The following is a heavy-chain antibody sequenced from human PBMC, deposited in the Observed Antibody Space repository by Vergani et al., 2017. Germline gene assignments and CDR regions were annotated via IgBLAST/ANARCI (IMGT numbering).Heavy chain of an antibody. D-gene: IGHD3-16*02. CDR2: IYTSGST. CDR1: GGSISSGSYY. CDR3: ARENGSYRYTLFDY. V-gene: IGHV4-61*02. Sequence: QVQLQESGPGLVKPSQTLSLTCTVSGGSISSGSYYWSWIRQPAGKGLEWIGRIYTSGSTNYNPSLKSRVTISVDTSKNQFSLKLSSVTAADTAVYYCARENGSYRYTLFDYWGQGTLVTVSS. J-gene: IGHJ4*02.